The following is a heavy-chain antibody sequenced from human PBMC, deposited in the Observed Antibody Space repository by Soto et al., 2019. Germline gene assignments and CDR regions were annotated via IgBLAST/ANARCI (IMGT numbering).Heavy chain of an antibody. V-gene: IGHV4-30-2*01. D-gene: IGHD3-9*01. CDR2: IYHSGST. CDR3: AREFPGLTGGFDP. J-gene: IGHJ5*02. Sequence: SDTLSLPCAVSGGSISSGGYSWSWIRQPPGKGLEWIGYIYHSGSTYYNPALKSRVTISVDRSKNQFSLKLSSVTAADTAVYYCAREFPGLTGGFDPWGQGTLVTSPQ. CDR1: GGSISSGGYS.